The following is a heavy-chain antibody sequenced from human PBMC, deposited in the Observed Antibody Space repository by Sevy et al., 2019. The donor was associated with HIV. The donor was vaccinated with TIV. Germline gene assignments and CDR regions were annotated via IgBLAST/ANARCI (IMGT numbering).Heavy chain of an antibody. J-gene: IGHJ4*02. V-gene: IGHV3-33*01. CDR2: IWYDGSNK. CDR3: AGGADYYLIEGVTYFDY. CDR1: GFTFSSYG. D-gene: IGHD3-10*01. Sequence: GGSLRLSCAASGFTFSSYGMHWVRQAPGKGLEWVAVIWYDGSNKYYADSVKGRFTISRDNSKNTLYLQMNSLRAEDTAVYYCAGGADYYLIEGVTYFDYWGQGTLVTVSS.